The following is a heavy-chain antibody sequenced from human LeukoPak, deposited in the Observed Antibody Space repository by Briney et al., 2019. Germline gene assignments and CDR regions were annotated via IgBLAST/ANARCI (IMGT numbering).Heavy chain of an antibody. CDR3: ARMLGVEGYWSCLNCLTIYY. J-gene: IGHJ4*02. CDR1: GYTFTSYG. CDR2: ICAQNGNT. Sequence: RASAKASCKASGYTFTSYGISWVRQAPGQGLEWRGCICAQNGNTKYAEKLQGRVTRSTDTSKSTPYMGQRSLRSDDTAVYVCARMLGVEGYWSCLNCLTIYYWGQGTLVTLSS. V-gene: IGHV1-18*01. D-gene: IGHD2-15*01.